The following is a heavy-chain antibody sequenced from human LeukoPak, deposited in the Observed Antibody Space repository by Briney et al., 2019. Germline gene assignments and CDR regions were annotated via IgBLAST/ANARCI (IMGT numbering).Heavy chain of an antibody. Sequence: SGGSLRLSCAASGFTFSPYWMHWVRQAPGKGLVWVSLIKGDGSSTNYADSVEGRFTISRDNAKNTLYLQMSSVRAEDTAVYYCARDRGYSPDYWGQGILVTVSS. CDR3: ARDRGYSPDY. J-gene: IGHJ4*02. V-gene: IGHV3-74*01. CDR1: GFTFSPYW. D-gene: IGHD5-18*01. CDR2: IKGDGSST.